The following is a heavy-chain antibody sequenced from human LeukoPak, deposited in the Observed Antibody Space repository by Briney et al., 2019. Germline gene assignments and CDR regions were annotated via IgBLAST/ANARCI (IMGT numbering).Heavy chain of an antibody. D-gene: IGHD2-15*01. CDR1: GFPFSSYA. J-gene: IGHJ4*02. CDR3: AREYCSGGRCQYYFDY. Sequence: GALRLSCAASGFPFSSYAMHWVRQAPGKGLGYVSGISSDGGSPFHVNSVKGRFTISRDNSKDTLYLQMGSLRAEDMSMYYCAREYCSGGRCQYYFDYWGQGTLVTVSS. CDR2: ISSDGGSP. V-gene: IGHV3-64*01.